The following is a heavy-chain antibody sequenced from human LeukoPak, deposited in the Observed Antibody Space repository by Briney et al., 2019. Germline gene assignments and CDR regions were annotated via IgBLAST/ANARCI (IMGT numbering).Heavy chain of an antibody. CDR2: INHSGST. CDR1: GGSFSGYY. J-gene: IGHJ4*02. Sequence: PSETLSLTCAVYGGSFSGYYWSWIRQPPGKGLEWIGEINHSGSTNYNPSLKSRVTISVDTSKNQFSLKLSSVTAADTAVYYCGRQNRRKVGDKAVVVPAAHFDYWGQGTLVTVSS. V-gene: IGHV4-34*01. CDR3: GRQNRRKVGDKAVVVPAAHFDY. D-gene: IGHD2-2*01.